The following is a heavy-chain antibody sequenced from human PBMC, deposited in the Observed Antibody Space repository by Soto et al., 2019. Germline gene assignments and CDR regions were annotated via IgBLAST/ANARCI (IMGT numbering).Heavy chain of an antibody. CDR1: GYTFTASY. Sequence: QVQLVQSGAEVKKPGASVKVSCKASGYTFTASYMHWVRQAPGQGLEWMGIIDPSGGSTSYSHKFQGRVTMTRDTSTSTVYMELNSLRSEDTAVFYCARDSGHYYRSDAFDKWGQGTMVTVSS. D-gene: IGHD1-26*01. CDR3: ARDSGHYYRSDAFDK. CDR2: IDPSGGST. J-gene: IGHJ3*02. V-gene: IGHV1-46*01.